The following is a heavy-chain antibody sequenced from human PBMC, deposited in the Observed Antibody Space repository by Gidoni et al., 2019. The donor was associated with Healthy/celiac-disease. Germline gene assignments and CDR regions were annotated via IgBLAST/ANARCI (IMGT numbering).Heavy chain of an antibody. CDR2: IYWDDDK. D-gene: IGHD6-6*01. V-gene: IGHV2-5*02. J-gene: IGHJ6*02. CDR3: AHTVTEYSSSYYYGLDV. CDR1: GFSPSTNGVG. Sequence: QITLKESGPTLVKPTQTLTLTCTFSGFSPSTNGVGVGWIRQPPGMALEWLALIYWDDDKRYSPSLKTRLTITKDTSENQVVLTMTNMDPMDTATYCCAHTVTEYSSSYYYGLDVWGQGTTVTVSS.